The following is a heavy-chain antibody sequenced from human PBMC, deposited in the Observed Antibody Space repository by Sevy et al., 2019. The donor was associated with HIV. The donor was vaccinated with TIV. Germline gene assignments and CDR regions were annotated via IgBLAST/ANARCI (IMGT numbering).Heavy chain of an antibody. CDR3: VKDRGIVSAGTEFED. V-gene: IGHV3-23*01. CDR1: GFIVSNYA. D-gene: IGHD6-13*01. CDR2: ISKNVVTT. J-gene: IGHJ1*01. Sequence: GGSLRLSCAASGFIVSNYAISWVRQAPGKGLEYVSCISKNVVTTYYANSVKGRFTISRDNSKNTVYLQMNSLRAEDTAVYYCVKDRGIVSAGTEFEDWGQGTLVTVSS.